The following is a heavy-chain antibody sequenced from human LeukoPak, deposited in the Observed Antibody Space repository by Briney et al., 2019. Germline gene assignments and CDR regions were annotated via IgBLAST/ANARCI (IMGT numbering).Heavy chain of an antibody. V-gene: IGHV4-34*01. CDR2: INHSGST. Sequence: GSLRLSCAASGFSFNSDWMDWVRQAPGKGLEWIGEINHSGSTNYNPSLKSRVTISVDTSKNQFSLKLSSVTAADTAVYYCARGDGPQGIRKYFDYWGQGTLVTVSS. CDR1: GFSFNSDW. D-gene: IGHD1-14*01. CDR3: ARGDGPQGIRKYFDY. J-gene: IGHJ4*02.